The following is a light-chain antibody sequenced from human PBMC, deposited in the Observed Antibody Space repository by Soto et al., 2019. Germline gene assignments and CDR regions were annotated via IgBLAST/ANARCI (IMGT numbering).Light chain of an antibody. J-gene: IGKJ1*01. CDR1: QSFSTSY. Sequence: EIVLTQSPGTLSLSPWERATLSCRASQSFSTSYVAWYQQKFGQALRLLIYDAFSRATGIPDRFSASGSGTDLTLTISRLEPEDFAVYYCQQYKTCGQGTKGDIK. CDR3: QQYKT. CDR2: DAF. V-gene: IGKV3-20*01.